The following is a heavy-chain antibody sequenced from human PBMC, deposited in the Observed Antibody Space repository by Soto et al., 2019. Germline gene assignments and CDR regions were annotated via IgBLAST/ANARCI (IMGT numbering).Heavy chain of an antibody. V-gene: IGHV4-59*01. J-gene: IGHJ5*02. CDR2: IYYSGST. Sequence: SETLSLTCTVSGGSISSYYWSWIRQPPGKGLEWIGYIYYSGSTNYNPSLKSRVTISVDTSKNQFSLKLSSVTAADTAVYYCARGSGSYGWFDPWGQGTLVTVS. CDR1: GGSISSYY. CDR3: ARGSGSYGWFDP. D-gene: IGHD1-26*01.